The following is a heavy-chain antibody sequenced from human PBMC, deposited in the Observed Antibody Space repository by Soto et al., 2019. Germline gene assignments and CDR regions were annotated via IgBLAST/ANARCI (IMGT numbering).Heavy chain of an antibody. Sequence: QVQLVESGGGVVQPGRSLRLSCAASGFTFSSYGMHWVRQAPGKGLEWVAVISYDGSNKYYADSVKGRFTISRDNSKNTLYLQMNSLRAEDTAVYYCAKTTPWGVVAASLDYWGQGTLVTVSS. V-gene: IGHV3-30*18. CDR3: AKTTPWGVVAASLDY. J-gene: IGHJ4*02. CDR1: GFTFSSYG. CDR2: ISYDGSNK. D-gene: IGHD2-15*01.